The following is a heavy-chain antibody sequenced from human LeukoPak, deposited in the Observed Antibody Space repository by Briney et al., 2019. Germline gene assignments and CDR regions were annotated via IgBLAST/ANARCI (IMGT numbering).Heavy chain of an antibody. Sequence: GGSLRLSCAASGFTFSSYAMSWVRQAPGKGLEWVSAISGSGGSTYYADSVKGRFTISRDNSKNTLYLQMNSLRAEDTAVYYCAKGYDYVWGSYRSDFDYWGQGTLVTVSS. CDR3: AKGYDYVWGSYRSDFDY. J-gene: IGHJ4*02. CDR1: GFTFSSYA. CDR2: ISGSGGST. V-gene: IGHV3-23*01. D-gene: IGHD3-16*02.